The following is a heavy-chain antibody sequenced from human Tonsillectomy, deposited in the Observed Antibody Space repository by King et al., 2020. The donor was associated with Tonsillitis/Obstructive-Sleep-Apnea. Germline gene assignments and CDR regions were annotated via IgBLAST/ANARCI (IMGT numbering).Heavy chain of an antibody. CDR3: AKDRRVYCSSTSCSPGDY. CDR1: GFTFSSYA. CDR2: ISGSGGST. D-gene: IGHD2-2*01. J-gene: IGHJ4*02. V-gene: IGHV3-23*04. Sequence: VQLVESGGGLVQPGGSLRLSCAASGFTFSSYAMSWVRQAPGKGLEWVSGISGSGGSTYYADSVKGRFTISRDNSKNTLYLQMNSLSAEDTAVYYCAKDRRVYCSSTSCSPGDYWGQGTLVTVSS.